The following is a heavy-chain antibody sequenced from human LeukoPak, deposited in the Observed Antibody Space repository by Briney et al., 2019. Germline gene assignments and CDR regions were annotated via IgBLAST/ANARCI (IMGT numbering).Heavy chain of an antibody. Sequence: GGSLRLSCAASGFTFGTYTLNWVRQAPGKGLEWISYISSSSSTIYYADSVKGRFIISRDNAKNSVYLQMNSLRAEDTAVYYCARETPGAGHFDYWGQGSLVTVSS. CDR1: GFTFGTYT. CDR2: ISSSSSTI. D-gene: IGHD7-27*01. J-gene: IGHJ4*02. CDR3: ARETPGAGHFDY. V-gene: IGHV3-48*01.